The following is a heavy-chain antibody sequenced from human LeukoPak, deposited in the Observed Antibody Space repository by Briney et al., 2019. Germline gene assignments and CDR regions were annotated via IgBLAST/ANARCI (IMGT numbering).Heavy chain of an antibody. CDR3: ARGVGIVSTISKKHFDD. Sequence: ASVKVSCKASGYTFTRYDINWVRQATGQGLEWMGWMNPNSGNPGYAQKFQGRVTMTRNTSINTAYMELSSLRSEDTAIYYCARGVGIVSTISKKHFDDWGQGTLVTVSS. CDR2: MNPNSGNP. J-gene: IGHJ4*02. CDR1: GYTFTRYD. D-gene: IGHD5/OR15-5a*01. V-gene: IGHV1-8*01.